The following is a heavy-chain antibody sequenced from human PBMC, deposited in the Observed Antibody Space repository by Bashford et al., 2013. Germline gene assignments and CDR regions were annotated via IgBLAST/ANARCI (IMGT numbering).Heavy chain of an antibody. D-gene: IGHD6-13*01. V-gene: IGHV3-74*01. CDR3: ANALYGSGWYSYFDS. Sequence: VRQAPGKGLVWVSRVNDNGSFTNYADSVKGRFTISRDNAKNTLYLQMNSLGAEDTAVYFCANALYGSGWYSYFDSWGQGTLVTVSS. CDR2: VNDNGSFT. J-gene: IGHJ4*02.